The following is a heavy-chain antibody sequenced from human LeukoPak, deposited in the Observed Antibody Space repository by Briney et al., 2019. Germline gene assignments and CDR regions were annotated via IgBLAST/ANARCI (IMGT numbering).Heavy chain of an antibody. V-gene: IGHV3-21*01. CDR3: ARGQSYGWFDP. J-gene: IGHJ5*02. D-gene: IGHD5-18*01. CDR1: GFTFSTYS. Sequence: PGGSLRLSCAASGFTFSTYSMNWVRQAPEKGLEWVSSISGSSSYIYYADSVKGRFTISRDSAQNSLYLQMNSLRAEDTAVYYCARGQSYGWFDPWGQGTLVTVSS. CDR2: ISGSSSYI.